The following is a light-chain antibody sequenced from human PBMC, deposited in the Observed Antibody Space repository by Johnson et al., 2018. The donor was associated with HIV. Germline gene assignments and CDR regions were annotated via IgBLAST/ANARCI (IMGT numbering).Light chain of an antibody. J-gene: IGLJ1*01. CDR3: GTWDNSLSTGAV. CDR1: SSNIGTNS. V-gene: IGLV1-51*02. CDR2: ENN. Sequence: QSVLTQSPSVSAAPGQRVTISCSGSSSNIGTNSVNWYQQLPGTAPKLLIYENNKRPSGIPDRFSGSKSGTSATLGIAGLQTGDEADYYCGTWDNSLSTGAVFGTATKVTVL.